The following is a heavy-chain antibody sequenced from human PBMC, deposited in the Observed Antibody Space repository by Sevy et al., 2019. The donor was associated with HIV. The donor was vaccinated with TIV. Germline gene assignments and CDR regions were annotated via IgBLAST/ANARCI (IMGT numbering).Heavy chain of an antibody. CDR2: FDPEDGET. CDR1: GYTLNELS. CDR3: ATAREYYYESSGYFDY. D-gene: IGHD3-22*01. J-gene: IGHJ4*02. Sequence: ASVKVSCKVSGYTLNELSMHWVRQAPGKGFEWMGRFDPEDGETIYAQKFQGRVTMTEDTSTDTAYMELSSLRSEDTAGYYCATAREYYYESSGYFDYWGQGTLVTVSS. V-gene: IGHV1-24*01.